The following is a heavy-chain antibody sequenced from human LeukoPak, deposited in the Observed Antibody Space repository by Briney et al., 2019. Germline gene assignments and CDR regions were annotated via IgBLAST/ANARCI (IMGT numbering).Heavy chain of an antibody. CDR1: GVSVSSGSYY. CDR3: ARDAFCSGGSCYSGGNYYYGMDV. D-gene: IGHD2-15*01. CDR2: IYYSGST. V-gene: IGHV4-61*01. Sequence: SETLSLTCTVSGVSVSSGSYYWSWLRQPPGKGLEWIGYIYYSGSTNYNPSLKSRVTISVDTSKNQFSLKLSSVTAADTAVYYCARDAFCSGGSCYSGGNYYYGMDVWGKGTTVTVSS. J-gene: IGHJ6*04.